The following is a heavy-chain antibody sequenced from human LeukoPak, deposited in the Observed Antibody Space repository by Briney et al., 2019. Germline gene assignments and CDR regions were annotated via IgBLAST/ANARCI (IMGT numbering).Heavy chain of an antibody. CDR1: GFTFSSYA. Sequence: GGSLRLSCAGSGFTFSSYAMSWVRQAPGKGLEWVSAISGSGGSTYYADSVKGRFTISRDNSKNTLYLQMNSLRAEDTAIYYCAKPEYSSGWYLLDYWGQGTLVTVSS. CDR3: AKPEYSSGWYLLDY. CDR2: ISGSGGST. D-gene: IGHD6-19*01. V-gene: IGHV3-23*01. J-gene: IGHJ4*02.